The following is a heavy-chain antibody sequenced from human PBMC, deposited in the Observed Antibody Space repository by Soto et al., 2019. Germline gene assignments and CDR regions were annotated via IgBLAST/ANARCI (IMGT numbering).Heavy chain of an antibody. CDR1: GITFSSYA. Sequence: GGSLRLSCAASGITFSSYAMSWVRQAPGKGLEWVSAISGSGGSTYYADSVKGRFTISRDNSKNTLYLQMNSLRAEDTAVYYCALATYYDILGAFDFWGQGTMVNVAS. D-gene: IGHD3-9*01. V-gene: IGHV3-23*01. CDR3: ALATYYDILGAFDF. J-gene: IGHJ3*01. CDR2: ISGSGGST.